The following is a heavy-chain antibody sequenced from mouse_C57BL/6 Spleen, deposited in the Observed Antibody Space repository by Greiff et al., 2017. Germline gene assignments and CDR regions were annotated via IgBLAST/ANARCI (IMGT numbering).Heavy chain of an antibody. V-gene: IGHV14-1*01. D-gene: IGHD2-5*01. J-gene: IGHJ3*01. CDR2: IDPEDGDT. Sequence: VQLQQSGAELVRPGASVKLSCTASGFNIKDYYMHWVKQRPEQGLEWIGRIDPEDGDTAYAPKFQGKATMTADTSSKTAYLQLSSLTSEDTAVYYCTTSYYSNCDRFADWGQGTLVTVSA. CDR3: TTSYYSNCDRFAD. CDR1: GFNIKDYY.